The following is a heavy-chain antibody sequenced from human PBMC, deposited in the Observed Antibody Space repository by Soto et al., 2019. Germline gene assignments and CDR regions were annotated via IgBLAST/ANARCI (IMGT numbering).Heavy chain of an antibody. CDR3: ATPARPDFYYMDA. D-gene: IGHD6-6*01. Sequence: PGGSLRLSCAASGFPLSGYAMDWVRQAPGKGLEYVSGISSNGVGTYYANSVQGRFTISRDNSKNTVYLQMGSLRPEDMAVYYRATPARPDFYYMDAWGKGTTVTVSS. J-gene: IGHJ6*03. CDR2: ISSNGVGT. V-gene: IGHV3-64*01. CDR1: GFPLSGYA.